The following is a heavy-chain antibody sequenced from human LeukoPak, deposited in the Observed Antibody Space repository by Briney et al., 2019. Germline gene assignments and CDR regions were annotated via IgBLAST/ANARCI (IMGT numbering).Heavy chain of an antibody. D-gene: IGHD3-22*01. V-gene: IGHV3-30*03. Sequence: GRSLRLSCAASGCTFSNYGRQWGRQAPRRGREGVAIISYDGSNTYYAESVKGRFTISRDNSKNTLYLQMNSPRAEDTAVYYCARGPDSSGSYFDYWGQGTLVTVSP. J-gene: IGHJ4*02. CDR3: ARGPDSSGSYFDY. CDR1: GCTFSNYG. CDR2: ISYDGSNT.